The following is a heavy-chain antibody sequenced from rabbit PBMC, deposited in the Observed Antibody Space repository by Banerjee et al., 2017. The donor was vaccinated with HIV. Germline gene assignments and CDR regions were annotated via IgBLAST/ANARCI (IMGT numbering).Heavy chain of an antibody. D-gene: IGHD6-1*01. CDR2: IADGSSDTT. J-gene: IGHJ4*01. V-gene: IGHV1S40*01. Sequence: QSLEESGGDLVKPGASLTLTCTASGFSFSSSYYMCWVRQAPGKGLEWIACIADGSSDTTAYASWAKGRFTISKTSSTTVTLQMTSLTAADTATYFCTRGYRDTGYAYFWGPGTLVTVS. CDR1: GFSFSSSYY. CDR3: TRGYRDTGYAYF.